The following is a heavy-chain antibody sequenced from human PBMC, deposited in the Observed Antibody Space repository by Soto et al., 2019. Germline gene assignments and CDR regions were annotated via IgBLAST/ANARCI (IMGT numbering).Heavy chain of an antibody. D-gene: IGHD6-13*01. V-gene: IGHV1-69*13. J-gene: IGHJ4*02. CDR3: AREGYSSSWSLDY. Sequence: ASVKVSCKASGGTFSSYAISWVRQAPGQGLEWMGGIIPIFGTANYAQKFQGRVTITADESTSTAYMELSSLRSEDTAVYYCAREGYSSSWSLDYWGQGTLVTVSS. CDR2: IIPIFGTA. CDR1: GGTFSSYA.